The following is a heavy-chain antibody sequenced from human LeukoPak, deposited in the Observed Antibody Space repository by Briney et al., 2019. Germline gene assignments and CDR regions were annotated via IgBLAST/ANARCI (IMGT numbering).Heavy chain of an antibody. CDR2: ISSSSSYI. CDR1: GFTFSSYS. Sequence: GGSLRLSCAASGFTFSSYSMNWVRQAPGKGLEWVSSISSSSSYIYYADSVKGRFTISRDNAKNSLYLQMNSLRAEDTAIYYCAKDDGYMYGQQYYYYGMDVWGQGTTVTVSS. CDR3: AKDDGYMYGQQYYYYGMDV. V-gene: IGHV3-21*04. J-gene: IGHJ6*02. D-gene: IGHD5-18*01.